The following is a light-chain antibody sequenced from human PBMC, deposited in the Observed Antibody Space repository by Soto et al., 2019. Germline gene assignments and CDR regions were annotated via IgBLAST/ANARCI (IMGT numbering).Light chain of an antibody. J-gene: IGLJ2*01. CDR2: LNSDGSH. Sequence: QLVLTQSPSASASLGASVKLTCTLSSGHSSYAIAWHQQQPEKGPRYLMKLNSDGSHSKGDGIPDRFSGSSSGAERYLTSSRLQSEDEADYYCQTWVTGIVVFGGGTKLTVL. V-gene: IGLV4-69*01. CDR3: QTWVTGIVV. CDR1: SGHSSYA.